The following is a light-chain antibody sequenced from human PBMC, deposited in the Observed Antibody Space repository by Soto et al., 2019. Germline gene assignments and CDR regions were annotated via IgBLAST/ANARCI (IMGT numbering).Light chain of an antibody. V-gene: IGKV3-11*01. CDR3: QQTYSAPFT. CDR2: AAS. J-gene: IGKJ4*01. Sequence: EIVLTQSPATLSLSPGERATLSCRASQSVSSYLAWYQQRPGQAPRLLIYAASTRATGIPARFSGSGSGTDFSLTITGLQPEDFAAYYCQQTYSAPFTFGGGTKVDIK. CDR1: QSVSSY.